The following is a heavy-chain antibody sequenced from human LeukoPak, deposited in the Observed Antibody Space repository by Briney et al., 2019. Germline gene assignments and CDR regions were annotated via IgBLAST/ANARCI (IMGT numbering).Heavy chain of an antibody. J-gene: IGHJ4*02. CDR3: ARNTRSTEYYYGSGSYYSYYFDY. D-gene: IGHD3-10*01. V-gene: IGHV3-20*04. CDR1: RLTFDDYG. CDR2: INWNVGST. Sequence: GGSLRLSCAASRLTFDDYGISWVRQAPGKGLEWVSGINWNVGSTGYVDSVKVRFTISRDNAKNSLCLQMNSLRAEDTAWYYCARNTRSTEYYYGSGSYYSYYFDYWGQGTLVTVSS.